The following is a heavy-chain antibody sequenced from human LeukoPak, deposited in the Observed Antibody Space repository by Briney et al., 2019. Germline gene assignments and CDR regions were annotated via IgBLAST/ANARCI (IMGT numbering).Heavy chain of an antibody. D-gene: IGHD4/OR15-4a*01. V-gene: IGHV1-69*13. CDR1: GGTFSSYA. CDR2: IIPIFGTA. J-gene: IGHJ4*02. Sequence: ASVKVSCKASGGTFSSYAISWVRQAPGQGLEWMGGIIPIFGTANYAQKFQGRVTITADESTSTAYIELSSLRSEDTAVYYCARLGGLSRDYVSPYYFDYWGQGTLVTVSS. CDR3: ARLGGLSRDYVSPYYFDY.